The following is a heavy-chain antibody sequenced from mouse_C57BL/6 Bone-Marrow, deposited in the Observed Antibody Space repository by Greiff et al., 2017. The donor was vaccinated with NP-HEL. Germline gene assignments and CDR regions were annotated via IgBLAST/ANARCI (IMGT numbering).Heavy chain of an antibody. Sequence: QVQLQQSGAELVRPGTSVKMSCKASGYTFTNYWIGWAKQRPGHGLEWIGDIYPGGGYTNYNEKFKGKATLTADKSSSTAYMQFSSLTSEDSAIYYCARWSTGWYFDVWGTGTTVTVSS. D-gene: IGHD5-1*01. CDR3: ARWSTGWYFDV. CDR2: IYPGGGYT. V-gene: IGHV1-63*01. J-gene: IGHJ1*03. CDR1: GYTFTNYW.